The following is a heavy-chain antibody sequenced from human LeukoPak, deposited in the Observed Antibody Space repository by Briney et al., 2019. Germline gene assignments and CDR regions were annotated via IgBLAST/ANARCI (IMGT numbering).Heavy chain of an antibody. Sequence: SETLSLTCSVSGGSISSYYWSWIRQPAGKGLEWIGRIYTSGSTNYNPSLKSRVTMSVDTSKNQFSLKLSSVTAADTAVYYCARDEYYYGSGSFYYYYMDVWGKGTTVTISS. J-gene: IGHJ6*03. CDR1: GGSISSYY. D-gene: IGHD3-10*01. CDR3: ARDEYYYGSGSFYYYYMDV. CDR2: IYTSGST. V-gene: IGHV4-4*07.